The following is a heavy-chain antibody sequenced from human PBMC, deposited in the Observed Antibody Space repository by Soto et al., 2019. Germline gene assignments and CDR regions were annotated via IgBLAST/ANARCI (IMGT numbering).Heavy chain of an antibody. CDR3: ARDPRVRPPQEAFDI. CDR2: IIPIFGTA. Sequence: SVKVSCKASGGTFSSYAISWVRQAPGQGLEWMGGIIPIFGTANYAQKFQGRVTITADESTSTAYMELSSLRSEDTAVYYCARDPRVRPPQEAFDIWGQATIVTVSS. V-gene: IGHV1-69*13. CDR1: GGTFSSYA. J-gene: IGHJ3*02.